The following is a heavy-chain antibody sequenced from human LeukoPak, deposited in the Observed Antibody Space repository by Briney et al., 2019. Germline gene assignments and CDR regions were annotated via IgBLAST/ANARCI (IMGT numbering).Heavy chain of an antibody. CDR2: INSDGSRT. J-gene: IGHJ4*02. CDR3: ARIASHSSSWYDGGY. D-gene: IGHD6-13*01. CDR1: GVTLSSYW. V-gene: IGHV3-74*01. Sequence: SGGSLRLSCAASGVTLSSYWMHWVRQAPGKGLVWVSRINSDGSRTSYAASVKGRYTISRDNAKNTLYLRMNSLTAEDTRVYYCARIASHSSSWYDGGYWGQGTLVTVSS.